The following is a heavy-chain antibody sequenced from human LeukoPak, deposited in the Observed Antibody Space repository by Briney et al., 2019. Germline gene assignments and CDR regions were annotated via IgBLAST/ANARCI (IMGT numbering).Heavy chain of an antibody. J-gene: IGHJ6*02. CDR3: ARERSVAVAGTSYYYYVMDV. Sequence: GGSLRLSCAASGLTFSGYDMHWVRQAPGKGPEWVSVMTYGGQNVQYADSVKGRFTVSRDNSKNTLYLQMNSLRAEDTAVYYCARERSVAVAGTSYYYYVMDVWGQGTTVTVSS. D-gene: IGHD6-19*01. V-gene: IGHV3-30*03. CDR1: GLTFSGYD. CDR2: MTYGGQNV.